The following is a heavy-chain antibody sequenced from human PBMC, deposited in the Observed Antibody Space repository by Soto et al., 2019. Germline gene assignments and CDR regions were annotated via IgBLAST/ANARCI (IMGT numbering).Heavy chain of an antibody. CDR3: AHAYGGRSLY. Sequence: QITLKESGPTLVKPTQTLTPTCTFSGFSLTTDRVGVGWIRQPPGEALEWLAVIYWDDSKTYRPSLESRLTITKDTSKTQVALTMTNMDSLDTATYYCAHAYGGRSLYWGQGTLVTVSS. J-gene: IGHJ4*02. CDR1: GFSLTTDRVG. CDR2: IYWDDSK. D-gene: IGHD1-26*01. V-gene: IGHV2-5*02.